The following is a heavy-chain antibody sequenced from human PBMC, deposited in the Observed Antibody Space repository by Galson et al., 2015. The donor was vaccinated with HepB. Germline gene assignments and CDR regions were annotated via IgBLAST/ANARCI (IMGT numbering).Heavy chain of an antibody. D-gene: IGHD2-2*01. CDR2: ISSNGGST. CDR1: GFTFSSYA. V-gene: IGHV3-64D*06. Sequence: SLRLSCAASGFTFSSYAMHWVRQAPGKGLEYVSAISSNGGSTYYADSVKGRFTISRDNSKNTLYLQMSSLRAEDTAVYYCVKLGDIVVVPAARHYMDVWGKGTTVTVSS. CDR3: VKLGDIVVVPAARHYMDV. J-gene: IGHJ6*03.